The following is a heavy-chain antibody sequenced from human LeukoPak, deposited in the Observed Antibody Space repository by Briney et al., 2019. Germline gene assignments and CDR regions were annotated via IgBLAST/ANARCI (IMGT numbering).Heavy chain of an antibody. Sequence: PGGSLRLSCAASGFTFSTYWMHWVRQAPGKGLVWVSRINGDGSSTSYAGSVKGRFTISRDNAKNTLYLQINSLRAEDTAMYYCARGSGGYYDSGRRYYYGMDVWGQGTTVTVSS. D-gene: IGHD3-22*01. V-gene: IGHV3-74*01. CDR3: ARGSGGYYDSGRRYYYGMDV. CDR2: INGDGSST. CDR1: GFTFSTYW. J-gene: IGHJ6*02.